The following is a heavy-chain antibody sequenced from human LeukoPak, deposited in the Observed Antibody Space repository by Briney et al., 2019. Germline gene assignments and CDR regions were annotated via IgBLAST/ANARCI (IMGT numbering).Heavy chain of an antibody. CDR1: GGSISSSY. CDR3: ARTSTVTSLGDY. J-gene: IGHJ4*02. V-gene: IGHV4-59*01. Sequence: SETLSLTCTVSGGSISSSYWSWIRQPPGKGLEWIGYISDSGSTNYNPSLKSRVTISVDTSKNQLFLKLRSVTTADTAVYYCARTSTVTSLGDYWGQGTLVTVSS. CDR2: ISDSGST. D-gene: IGHD4-17*01.